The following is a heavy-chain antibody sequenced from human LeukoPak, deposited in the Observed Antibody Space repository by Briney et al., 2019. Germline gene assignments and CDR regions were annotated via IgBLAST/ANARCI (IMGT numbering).Heavy chain of an antibody. CDR2: IYSGGST. CDR3: ATTYYYGSGSSHYFDY. Sequence: QSGGSLRLSCAASGFTVSSNYVSWVRQAPGKGLEWVSVIYSGGSTYYADSVKGRFTISRDNSKNTLYLQMNSLRAEDTAVYYCATTYYYGSGSSHYFDYWGQGTLVTVSS. CDR1: GFTVSSNY. J-gene: IGHJ4*02. D-gene: IGHD3-10*01. V-gene: IGHV3-66*01.